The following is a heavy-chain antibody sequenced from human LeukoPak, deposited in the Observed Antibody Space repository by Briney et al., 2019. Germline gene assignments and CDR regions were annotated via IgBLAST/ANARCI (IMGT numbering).Heavy chain of an antibody. CDR2: IYPGDSDT. V-gene: IGHV5-51*01. CDR3: ARRSYYNGSGSSFDY. D-gene: IGHD3-22*01. Sequence: GESLKISCKGSGYSFTSYWIGWVGQMPGKGLEWMGIIYPGDSDTRYSPSFQGQVTISADKSISTAYLQWSSLKASDTAIYYCARRSYYNGSGSSFDYWGQGTLVTVSS. J-gene: IGHJ4*02. CDR1: GYSFTSYW.